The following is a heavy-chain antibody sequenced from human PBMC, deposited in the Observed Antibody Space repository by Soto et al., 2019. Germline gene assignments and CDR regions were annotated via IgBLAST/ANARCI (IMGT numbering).Heavy chain of an antibody. D-gene: IGHD3-22*01. CDR2: IKQDGSQK. V-gene: IGHV3-7*04. CDR3: ARHDYYDSSGSSYYGMDV. Sequence: EVQLVESGGGLVQPGGSLRLSCAASGFTFSRYWMSWVRQGPGKGLEWVANIKQDGSQKNYVDSVKGRVTISRDNAKNSLYRQMTSLRAEDTAVFYCARHDYYDSSGSSYYGMDVWGQGTTVTVSS. J-gene: IGHJ6*02. CDR1: GFTFSRYW.